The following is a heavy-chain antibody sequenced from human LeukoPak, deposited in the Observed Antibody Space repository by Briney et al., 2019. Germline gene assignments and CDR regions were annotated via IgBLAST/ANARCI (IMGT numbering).Heavy chain of an antibody. J-gene: IGHJ5*02. CDR3: ARSVSNRGPNP. V-gene: IGHV1-46*01. CDR1: GYTFTSYY. CDR2: INPSGGST. Sequence: GASVKVSCKASGYTFTSYYMHWVRQAPGQGLEWMGIINPSGGSTSYAQKFQGRVTMTRETSTSTVYTELSSLRSEDTAVYYCARSVSNRGPNPWGQGTLVTVSS. D-gene: IGHD1-14*01.